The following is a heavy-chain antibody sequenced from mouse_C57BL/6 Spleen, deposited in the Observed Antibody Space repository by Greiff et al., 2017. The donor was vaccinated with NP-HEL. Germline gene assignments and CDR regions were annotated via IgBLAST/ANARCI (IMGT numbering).Heavy chain of an antibody. D-gene: IGHD4-1*01. Sequence: EVQLQQSGAELVRPGASVKLSCTASGFNIKDDYMHWVKQRPEQGLEWIGWIDPENGDTEYASKFQGKATITADTSSNTAYLQLSSLTSEDTAVYYCTTNWERFADWGQGTLVTVSA. CDR1: GFNIKDDY. J-gene: IGHJ3*01. V-gene: IGHV14-4*01. CDR2: IDPENGDT. CDR3: TTNWERFAD.